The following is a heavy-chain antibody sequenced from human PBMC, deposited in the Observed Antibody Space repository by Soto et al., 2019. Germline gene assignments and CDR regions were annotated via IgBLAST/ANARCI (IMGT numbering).Heavy chain of an antibody. V-gene: IGHV4-30-4*08. CDR3: ARDHMLTQRGMDV. J-gene: IGHJ6*04. D-gene: IGHD3-16*01. CDR2: IYSNGDT. Sequence: SETLSLTCSVSSDSMNSGGYYWSWIRQHPGKGLDWIGYIYSNGDTYYNPSLKSRVTIAVDTSKNQFSLKLSSVTAADTAVYYCARDHMLTQRGMDVWGKGTTGTVSS. CDR1: SDSMNSGGYY.